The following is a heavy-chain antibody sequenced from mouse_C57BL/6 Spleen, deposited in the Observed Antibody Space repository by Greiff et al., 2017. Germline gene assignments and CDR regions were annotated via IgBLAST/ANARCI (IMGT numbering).Heavy chain of an antibody. J-gene: IGHJ4*01. CDR3: ARRGDGYYGYAMDY. CDR2: IWSGGST. Sequence: QVQLKESGPGLVQPSQSLSITCTVSGFSLTSYGVHWVRQSPGKGLEWLGVIWSGGSTDYNAAFISRLSISKDNSKSHVFFKMNSLQADDTAIYYCARRGDGYYGYAMDYWGQGTSVTVSS. D-gene: IGHD2-3*01. CDR1: GFSLTSYG. V-gene: IGHV2-2*01.